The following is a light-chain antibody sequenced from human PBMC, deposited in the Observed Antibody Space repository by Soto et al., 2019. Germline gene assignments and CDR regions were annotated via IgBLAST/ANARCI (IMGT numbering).Light chain of an antibody. CDR2: GAS. J-gene: IGKJ2*01. CDR1: QSIARF. Sequence: DLQMTQSPSSLSASIGDRITITCWTSQSIARFLNWYQQKSGKAPKLLIFGASYLQTGVPSRFSGSGSGTEFTLTISSLQPEDFATYYCQQSHSSPYTFGQGTHLDIK. CDR3: QQSHSSPYT. V-gene: IGKV1-39*01.